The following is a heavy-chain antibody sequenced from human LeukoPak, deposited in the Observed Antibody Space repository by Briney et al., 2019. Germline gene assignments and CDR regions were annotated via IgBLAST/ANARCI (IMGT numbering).Heavy chain of an antibody. D-gene: IGHD2-15*01. CDR2: ISAHNGNT. J-gene: IGHJ6*02. CDR3: ARDYDVVVVAAEGTDGMDV. V-gene: IGHV1-18*01. Sequence: GASVKVSCKASGYTFTSYGISWVRQAPGQGLEWMGWISAHNGNTNYAQKLQGRVTMTTDTSTSTAYMELRSLRSDDTAVYYCARDYDVVVVAAEGTDGMDVWGQGTTVTVSS. CDR1: GYTFTSYG.